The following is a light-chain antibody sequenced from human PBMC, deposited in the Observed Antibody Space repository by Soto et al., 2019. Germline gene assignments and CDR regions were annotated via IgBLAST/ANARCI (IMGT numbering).Light chain of an antibody. V-gene: IGKV3-15*01. CDR3: QQYNNWPPIT. CDR1: QSFRGL. J-gene: IGKJ5*01. CDR2: GAS. Sequence: EVVLTPSPVTLSLSPGERATLSCRASQSFRGLLAWYQQKPGQAPRLHIYGASTRATGIPARFSGSGSGTEFTLTISSLQSEDFAVYFCQQYNNWPPITFGQGTRLEIK.